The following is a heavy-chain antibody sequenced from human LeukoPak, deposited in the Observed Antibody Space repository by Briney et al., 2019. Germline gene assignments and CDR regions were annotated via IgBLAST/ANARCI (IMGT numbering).Heavy chain of an antibody. CDR3: ARYMGPYYFDY. Sequence: SETLPLTCTVSGGSISSGDYYWSWIRQPPGKGLEWIGYIYYSGSTNYNPSLKSRVTISVDTSKNQFSLKLSSVTAADTAVYYCARYMGPYYFDYWGQGTLVTVSS. D-gene: IGHD1-26*01. J-gene: IGHJ4*02. CDR2: IYYSGST. V-gene: IGHV4-61*08. CDR1: GGSISSGDYY.